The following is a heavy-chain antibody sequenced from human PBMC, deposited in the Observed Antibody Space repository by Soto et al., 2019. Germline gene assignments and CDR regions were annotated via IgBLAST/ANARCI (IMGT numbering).Heavy chain of an antibody. CDR1: GFTFSSYG. J-gene: IGHJ5*02. CDR3: ARASLPLWAGGWFDP. CDR2: IWYDGSNK. V-gene: IGHV3-33*01. D-gene: IGHD3-10*01. Sequence: QVQLVESGGGVVQPGRSLRLSCAASGFTFSSYGMHWVRQAPGKGLEWVAVIWYDGSNKYYADSVKGRFTISRDNSKNTLYLQMNSLRAEDTAVYYCARASLPLWAGGWFDPWGQGTLVTVSS.